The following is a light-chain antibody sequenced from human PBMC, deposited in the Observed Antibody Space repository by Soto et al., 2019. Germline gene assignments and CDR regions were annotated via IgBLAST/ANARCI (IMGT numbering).Light chain of an antibody. CDR3: AAWDDSLNGYV. V-gene: IGLV1-44*01. J-gene: IGLJ1*01. Sequence: QSVLTQPPAASGTPGQRITISCSGSSSNIGSNTVNWYQQLPGTAPKLLIHGKNYRPSGVPDRFSGSKSDTSASLAISGLQSEDEAEYYCAAWDDSLNGYVFGTGTKVT. CDR1: SSNIGSNT. CDR2: GKN.